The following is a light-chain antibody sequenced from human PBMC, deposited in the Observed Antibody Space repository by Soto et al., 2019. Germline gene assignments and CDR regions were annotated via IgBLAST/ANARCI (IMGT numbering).Light chain of an antibody. CDR3: HQYASSPLT. CDR2: DAT. Sequence: EIVLTQSPGTLSLSPGERATLSCRASQSVARNLLAWFQQRPGQPPRLLIYDATGRATGTPGRFSGSGSATDFTLTINRLEPEAFAVYYCHQYASSPLTFGQGTKLEIK. J-gene: IGKJ2*01. CDR1: QSVARNL. V-gene: IGKV3-20*01.